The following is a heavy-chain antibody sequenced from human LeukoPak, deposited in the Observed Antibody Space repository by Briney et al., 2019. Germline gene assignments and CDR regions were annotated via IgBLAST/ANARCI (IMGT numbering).Heavy chain of an antibody. Sequence: PGGSLRLSCAASAFTFSSYAMSWVRQAPGKGLEWVSAISGSGGSTYYADSVKGRFTISRDNSKNTLYLQMNSLRAEDTAVYYCAKDQPLSSSSEPDYWGQGTLVTVSS. CDR1: AFTFSSYA. CDR2: ISGSGGST. D-gene: IGHD6-6*01. V-gene: IGHV3-23*01. CDR3: AKDQPLSSSSEPDY. J-gene: IGHJ4*02.